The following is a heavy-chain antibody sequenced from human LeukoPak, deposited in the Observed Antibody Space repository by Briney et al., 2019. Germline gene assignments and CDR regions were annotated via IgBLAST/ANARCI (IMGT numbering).Heavy chain of an antibody. V-gene: IGHV3-23*01. Sequence: GGSLRLSCAASGFTFSSYAMSWVRQAPGKGQEWVSAISGSGGSTYYADSVKGRFTISRDNSKNTLYLQMNSLRAEDTAVYYCAKDLLIAVAGIDYWGQGTLVTVSS. D-gene: IGHD6-19*01. CDR1: GFTFSSYA. CDR2: ISGSGGST. CDR3: AKDLLIAVAGIDY. J-gene: IGHJ4*02.